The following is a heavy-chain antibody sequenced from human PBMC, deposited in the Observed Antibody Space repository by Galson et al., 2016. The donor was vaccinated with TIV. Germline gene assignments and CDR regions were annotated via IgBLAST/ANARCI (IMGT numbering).Heavy chain of an antibody. CDR3: ARQEQEMEAPLWD. J-gene: IGHJ4*02. CDR1: GDSISSSRHF. Sequence: CTVSGDSISSSRHFWGWIRQPPGKGLEWIGTIYYSRHTYYTSSLKSRVTVSVDASRNQFSLKLTSVTASGTAIYYCARQEQEMEAPLWDWGQGTLVTVSS. V-gene: IGHV4-39*01. CDR2: IYYSRHT. D-gene: IGHD3-16*01.